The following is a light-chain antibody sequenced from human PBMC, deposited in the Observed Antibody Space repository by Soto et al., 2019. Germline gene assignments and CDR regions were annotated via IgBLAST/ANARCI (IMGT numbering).Light chain of an antibody. CDR2: AAS. CDR1: QGISSY. J-gene: IGKJ2*03. CDR3: QQLNSYPS. V-gene: IGKV1-9*01. Sequence: DNQLTQSPSFLSASVGDRVTITCRASQGISSYLAWYQQKPGKAPKLLIYAASTLQSGVPSRFSGSGSGTEFTLTISSLQPEDFATYYCQQLNSYPSFGQGTKLEIK.